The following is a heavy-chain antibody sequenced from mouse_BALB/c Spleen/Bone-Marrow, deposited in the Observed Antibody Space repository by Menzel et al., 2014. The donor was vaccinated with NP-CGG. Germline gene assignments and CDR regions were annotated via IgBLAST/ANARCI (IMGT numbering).Heavy chain of an antibody. CDR3: ARDGLYGNYAMDY. Sequence: VHLVESGPGLVAPSQSLSITCTVSGFSLTSYGVHWVRQPPGKGLEWLGVIWAGGSTNYNSALMSGLSISEDNSKSQVFLKMNSLQTDDTAMYYCARDGLYGNYAMDYWGQGTSVTVSS. V-gene: IGHV2-9*02. J-gene: IGHJ4*01. CDR2: IWAGGST. CDR1: GFSLTSYG. D-gene: IGHD2-1*01.